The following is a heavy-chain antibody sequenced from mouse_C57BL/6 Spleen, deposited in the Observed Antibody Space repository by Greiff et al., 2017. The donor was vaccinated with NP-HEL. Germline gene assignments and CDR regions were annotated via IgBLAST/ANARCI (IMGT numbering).Heavy chain of an antibody. CDR2: INPSNGGT. CDR3: ASTQTAQATAWFAY. D-gene: IGHD3-2*02. Sequence: QVQLKQPGPELVKPGASVKLSCKASGYTFTSYWMHWVKQRPGQGLEWIGNINPSNGGTNYNEKFKSKATLTVDKSSSTAYMQLSSLTSEDSAVYYCASTQTAQATAWFAYWGQGTLVTVSA. V-gene: IGHV1-53*01. CDR1: GYTFTSYW. J-gene: IGHJ3*01.